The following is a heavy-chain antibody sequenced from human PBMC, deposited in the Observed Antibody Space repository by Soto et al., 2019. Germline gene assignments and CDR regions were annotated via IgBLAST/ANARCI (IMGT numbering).Heavy chain of an antibody. CDR1: GFSFSSYA. Sequence: PGGSLRLSCAASGFSFSSYAMSWVRQAPGKGLEWVSSISDGGGSTNYADSVRGRFTIARDRSKNTLYLHMISLRAEDTAVYYCAKEYCGADCALDFWDQGAPVTVSA. CDR2: ISDGGGST. CDR3: AKEYCGADCALDF. J-gene: IGHJ4*02. D-gene: IGHD2-21*02. V-gene: IGHV3-23*01.